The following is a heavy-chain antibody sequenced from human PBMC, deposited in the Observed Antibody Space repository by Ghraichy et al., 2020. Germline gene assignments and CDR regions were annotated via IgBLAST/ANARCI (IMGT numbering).Heavy chain of an antibody. CDR3: ARAGDYYDSSGYKLDPFDY. CDR1: GFTPSRYW. Sequence: GGSLRLSCAASGFTPSRYWMHWVRQAPGKGLVWVSRINTDGSSTSYADSVKGRFTFSRDNAKDTLYLQMNSLRAEDTAVYYCARAGDYYDSSGYKLDPFDYWGQGTLVTVSS. J-gene: IGHJ4*02. V-gene: IGHV3-74*01. CDR2: INTDGSST. D-gene: IGHD3-22*01.